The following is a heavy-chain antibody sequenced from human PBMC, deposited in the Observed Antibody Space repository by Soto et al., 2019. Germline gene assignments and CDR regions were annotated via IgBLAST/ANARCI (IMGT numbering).Heavy chain of an antibody. CDR1: GFTFSNAW. D-gene: IGHD6-19*01. Sequence: EVQLVESGGGLVKPGGSLRLSCAASGFTFSNAWLSWVRQAPGKGLEWVGRIKHKSEGETTDYAAPVKGRFTISRDDSKNTLYLQMSSLRTEDTALYYCSTWSYTDGWYPFDSWGQGTLVTVSS. CDR3: STWSYTDGWYPFDS. CDR2: IKHKSEGETT. J-gene: IGHJ4*02. V-gene: IGHV3-15*05.